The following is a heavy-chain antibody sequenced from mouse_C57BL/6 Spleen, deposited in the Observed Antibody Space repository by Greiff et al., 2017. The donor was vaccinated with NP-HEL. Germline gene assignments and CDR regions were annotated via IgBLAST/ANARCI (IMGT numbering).Heavy chain of an antibody. CDR1: GYTFTDYY. CDR2: INPNNGGT. Sequence: EVQLQQSGPELVKPGASVKISCKASGYTFTDYYMNWVKQSHGKSLEWIGDINPNNGGTSYNQKFKGKATLTVDKSSSTAYMELRSLTSEDSAVYYCASMLGDGYYEGDYWGQGTTLTVSS. V-gene: IGHV1-26*01. CDR3: ASMLGDGYYEGDY. J-gene: IGHJ2*01. D-gene: IGHD2-3*01.